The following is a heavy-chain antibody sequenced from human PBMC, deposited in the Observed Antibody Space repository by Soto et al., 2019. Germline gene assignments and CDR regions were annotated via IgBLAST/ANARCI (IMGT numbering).Heavy chain of an antibody. Sequence: EVQLVESGGGLVKPGGSLRLSCAASGFTFSSYSMNWVRQAPGKGLEWVSSISSSSSYIYYADSVKGRFTISRDNAKNSLYLQMNSLRAEDTAVYYCAREVRWLETEPSWFDPWGQGTLVTVSS. V-gene: IGHV3-21*01. CDR2: ISSSSSYI. CDR3: AREVRWLETEPSWFDP. D-gene: IGHD6-19*01. J-gene: IGHJ5*02. CDR1: GFTFSSYS.